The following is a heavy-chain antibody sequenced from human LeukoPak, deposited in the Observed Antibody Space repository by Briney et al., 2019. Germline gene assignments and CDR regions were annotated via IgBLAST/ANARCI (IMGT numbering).Heavy chain of an antibody. D-gene: IGHD4-17*01. CDR2: IIPNLGIA. CDR1: GGTFSSYT. CDR3: ARDPENGDYEFSGWFDP. Sequence: SVKVSCKASGGTFSSYTISWVRQAPGQGLEWMGRIIPNLGIANYAQKFQGRVTITADKSTSTAYMELSSLRSEDTAVYYCARDPENGDYEFSGWFDPWGQGNLVTVSS. V-gene: IGHV1-69*04. J-gene: IGHJ5*02.